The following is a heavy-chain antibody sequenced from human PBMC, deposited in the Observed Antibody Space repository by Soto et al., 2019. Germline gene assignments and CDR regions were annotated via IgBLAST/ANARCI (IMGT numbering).Heavy chain of an antibody. Sequence: TSETLSLTCAVSGYSISSGYYWGWIRQPPGKGLEWIGSIYHSGSTYYNPSLKSRVTISVDTSKNQFSLKLSSVTAADTAVYYCARDGLWAAAGTKFDYWGQGTQVTVSS. D-gene: IGHD6-13*01. V-gene: IGHV4-38-2*02. CDR1: GYSISSGYY. J-gene: IGHJ4*02. CDR2: IYHSGST. CDR3: ARDGLWAAAGTKFDY.